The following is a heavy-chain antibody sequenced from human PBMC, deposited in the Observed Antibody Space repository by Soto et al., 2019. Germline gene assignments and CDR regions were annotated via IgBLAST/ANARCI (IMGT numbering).Heavy chain of an antibody. CDR3: ARSSRDGGGPSSGAFDI. CDR1: GYTFTSYY. D-gene: IGHD2-15*01. Sequence: ASVKVSCKASGYTFTSYYMHWVRQAPGQGLEWMGIINPSGGSTSYAQKFQGRVTMTRDTSTSTVYMELSSLRSEDTAVYYCARSSRDGGGPSSGAFDIWGQGTMVT. J-gene: IGHJ3*02. V-gene: IGHV1-46*03. CDR2: INPSGGST.